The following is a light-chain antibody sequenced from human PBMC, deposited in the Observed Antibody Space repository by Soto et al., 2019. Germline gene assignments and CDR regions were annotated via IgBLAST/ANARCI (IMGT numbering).Light chain of an antibody. Sequence: EIVLTESPATLSLSPGERATLSCRASQSVSSYLSWYQQKPGQAPRLLIYGASTRATGIPARFSGSGSGTEFTLTISSLEPEDFSVYYCQQRYNWPITFGQGTRLEIK. CDR3: QQRYNWPIT. CDR2: GAS. V-gene: IGKV3-11*01. J-gene: IGKJ5*01. CDR1: QSVSSY.